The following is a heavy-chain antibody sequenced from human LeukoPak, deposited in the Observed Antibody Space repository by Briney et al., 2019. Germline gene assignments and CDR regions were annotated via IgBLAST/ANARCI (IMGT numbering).Heavy chain of an antibody. J-gene: IGHJ4*02. Sequence: ASVKVSCKASGGTFSSYAISWVRQAPGQGLEWMGGIIPIFGTANYAQKFQGRVTITADKSTSTAYMELSSLRSEDTAVYYCARHGSLGSGGSNWGQGTLVTVSS. CDR1: GGTFSSYA. CDR3: ARHGSLGSGGSN. D-gene: IGHD3-10*01. CDR2: IIPIFGTA. V-gene: IGHV1-69*06.